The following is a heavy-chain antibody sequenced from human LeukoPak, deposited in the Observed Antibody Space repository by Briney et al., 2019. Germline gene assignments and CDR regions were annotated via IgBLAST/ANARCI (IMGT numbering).Heavy chain of an antibody. D-gene: IGHD4-11*01. CDR3: ARYRSAAYYFEY. Sequence: GASVKVSCKASGYTFTSYDINWVRQATGQGLEWVGWMNPGSGKTGYAQKFQGRVTITASTSTSTGYMELSSLTSEDTAVYYCARYRSAAYYFEYWGQGTLVTASS. J-gene: IGHJ4*02. V-gene: IGHV1-8*03. CDR2: MNPGSGKT. CDR1: GYTFTSYD.